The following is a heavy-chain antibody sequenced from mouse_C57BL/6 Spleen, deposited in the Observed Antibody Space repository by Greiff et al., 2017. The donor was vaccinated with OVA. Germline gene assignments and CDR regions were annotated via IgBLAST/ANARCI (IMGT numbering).Heavy chain of an antibody. CDR2: IWRGGST. D-gene: IGHD2-4*01. CDR3: AKNTYYDYDAWYFDV. V-gene: IGHV2-5*01. CDR1: GFSLTSYG. Sequence: QVQLKESGPGLVQPSQSLSITCTVSGFSLTSYGVHWVRQSPGKGLEWLGVIWRGGSTDYNAAFMSRLSITKDNSKSQVFFKMNSLQADDTAIYYCAKNTYYDYDAWYFDVWGTGTTVTVSS. J-gene: IGHJ1*03.